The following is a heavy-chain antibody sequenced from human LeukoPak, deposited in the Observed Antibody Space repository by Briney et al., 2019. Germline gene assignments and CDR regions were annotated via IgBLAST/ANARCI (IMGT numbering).Heavy chain of an antibody. V-gene: IGHV3-7*03. Sequence: PGGSLRLSCAASGFTFSNYWMTWIRQAPGKGLEWVANIAQDGSEIYYVDSVKGRFTISRDNAKNSLFLQMNSLRAGDTAVYFCARLWGYLGAETFDYWGQGTLVTVSS. CDR1: GFTFSNYW. CDR3: ARLWGYLGAETFDY. CDR2: IAQDGSEI. J-gene: IGHJ4*02. D-gene: IGHD3-22*01.